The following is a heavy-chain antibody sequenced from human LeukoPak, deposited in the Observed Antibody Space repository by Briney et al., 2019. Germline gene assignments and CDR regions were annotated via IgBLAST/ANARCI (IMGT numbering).Heavy chain of an antibody. CDR1: GGSISSGGYY. CDR2: IYHSGST. CDR3: ARGGGNFDY. D-gene: IGHD2-15*01. Sequence: SETLSLTCTVSGGSISSGGYYWSWIRQPPGKGPEWIGYIYHSGSTYYNPSLKSRVTISVDRSKNQFSLKLSSVTAADTAVYYCARGGGNFDYWGQGTLVTVSS. V-gene: IGHV4-30-2*01. J-gene: IGHJ4*02.